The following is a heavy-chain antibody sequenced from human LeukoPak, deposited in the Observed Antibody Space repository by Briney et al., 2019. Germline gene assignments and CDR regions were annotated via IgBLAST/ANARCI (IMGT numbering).Heavy chain of an antibody. J-gene: IGHJ6*02. CDR1: GFIFSSYV. Sequence: GGSLRLSCAASGFIFSSYVMGWVRQAPGKGLEWVSSISVGGGDTFASDSVKGRFTITRENSKNTLYLQMTGLRVEDTAVYYCARDLPPAPWNGMDAWGQGTTVTVSS. D-gene: IGHD2-2*01. V-gene: IGHV3-23*01. CDR3: ARDLPPAPWNGMDA. CDR2: ISVGGGDT.